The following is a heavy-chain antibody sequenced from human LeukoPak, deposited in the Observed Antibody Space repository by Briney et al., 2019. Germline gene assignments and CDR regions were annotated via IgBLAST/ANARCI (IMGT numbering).Heavy chain of an antibody. Sequence: GGSLRLSCAASRFSFSSYSMNWVRQAPGKGLEWVSYISSSGSTVYYVDSVKGRFTISRDNAKSSLYLQMNSLRDEDTAVYYCASRDYFDYWGQGTLVTVSS. J-gene: IGHJ4*02. V-gene: IGHV3-48*02. CDR2: ISSSGSTV. CDR3: ASRDYFDY. CDR1: RFSFSSYS.